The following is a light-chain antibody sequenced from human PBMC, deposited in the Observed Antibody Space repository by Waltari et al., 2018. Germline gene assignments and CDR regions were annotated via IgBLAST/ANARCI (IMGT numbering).Light chain of an antibody. J-gene: IGKJ2*01. CDR3: QQRSNWHT. Sequence: EHVLTQSPATLSLSPGEAATLSCTASQNVGNSLAWYQHKPGQAPRLLIYDAANRASGIPARFSGSGSGTDFTLTISSLEPDDFAVYYCQQRSNWHTFGQGTRLEIK. CDR1: QNVGNS. CDR2: DAA. V-gene: IGKV3-11*01.